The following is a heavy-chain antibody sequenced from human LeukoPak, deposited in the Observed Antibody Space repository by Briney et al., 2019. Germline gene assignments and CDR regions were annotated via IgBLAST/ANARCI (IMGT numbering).Heavy chain of an antibody. CDR1: GFTFSSYS. V-gene: IGHV3-21*04. CDR2: ISNSSSYI. J-gene: IGHJ4*02. Sequence: GGSLRLSCAASGFTFSSYSMHWVRQAPGKGLEWVSSISNSSSYIFYADSMKGRFTISRDNSKNTLYLQMNSLRAEDTAVYYCAKTRPLDSSSWSHGDYWGQGTLVTVSS. D-gene: IGHD6-13*01. CDR3: AKTRPLDSSSWSHGDY.